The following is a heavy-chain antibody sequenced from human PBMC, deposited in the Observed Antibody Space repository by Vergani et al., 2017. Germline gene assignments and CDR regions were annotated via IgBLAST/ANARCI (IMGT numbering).Heavy chain of an antibody. V-gene: IGHV1-46*01. CDR1: GYTFTSYY. J-gene: IGHJ5*02. CDR2: INPSGGST. CDR3: ARDFXPPRTQQQLVPPVNWFDP. Sequence: QVQLVQSGAEVKKPGASVKVSCKASGYTFTSYYMHWVRQAPGQGLEWMGIINPSGGSTSYAQKFQGRVTMTRDTSTSTVYMELSSLRSEDTAVYYCARDFXPPRTQQQLVPPVNWFDPWGQGTLVTVSS. D-gene: IGHD6-13*01.